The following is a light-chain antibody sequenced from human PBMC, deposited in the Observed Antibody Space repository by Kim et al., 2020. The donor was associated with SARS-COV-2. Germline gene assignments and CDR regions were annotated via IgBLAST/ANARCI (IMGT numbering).Light chain of an antibody. CDR2: KDS. V-gene: IGLV3-25*03. CDR1: ALPKQY. J-gene: IGLJ3*02. Sequence: SYELTQLPSVSVSPGQTARITCSGDALPKQYAYWYQQKPGQAPVLVIYKDSERPSGIPERFSGSSSGTTVTLTISGVQAEDEADYYCQSADSSGTYWVFG. CDR3: QSADSSGTYWV.